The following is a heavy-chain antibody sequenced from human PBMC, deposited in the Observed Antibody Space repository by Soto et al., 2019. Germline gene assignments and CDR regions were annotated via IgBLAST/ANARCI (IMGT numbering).Heavy chain of an antibody. Sequence: CAVGGLCFSRWFMNYDRQAPGKGLEWVSIISFTGDSRYYADSVKDRFTISRDNSQNTLYLQMNSLRAEDTAVYYCAKKSCSSPGCPYGMDVWGQGTTVTVSS. J-gene: IGHJ6*02. CDR3: AKKSCSSPGCPYGMDV. D-gene: IGHD2-2*01. V-gene: IGHV3-23*01. CDR1: GLCFSRWF. CDR2: ISFTGDSR.